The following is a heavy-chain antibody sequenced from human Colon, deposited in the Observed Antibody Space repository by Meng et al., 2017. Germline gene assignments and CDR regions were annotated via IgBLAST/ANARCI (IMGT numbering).Heavy chain of an antibody. D-gene: IGHD3-22*01. CDR2: IYYSGST. CDR3: ARGYYDSSGYGYWYFDL. CDR1: GGSISSGDYY. Sequence: QGGLREAGPGRVKSSQTLSLTCTVSGGSISSGDYYWSWIRQPPGKGLEWIGYIYYSGSTYYNPSLKSRVTISVDTSKNQFSLKLSSVTAADTAVYYCARGYYDSSGYGYWYFDLWGRGTLVTVSS. J-gene: IGHJ2*01. V-gene: IGHV4-30-4*01.